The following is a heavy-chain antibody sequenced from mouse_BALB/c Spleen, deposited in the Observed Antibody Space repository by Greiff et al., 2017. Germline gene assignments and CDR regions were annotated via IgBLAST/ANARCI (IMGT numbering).Heavy chain of an antibody. D-gene: IGHD2-1*01. CDR2: IWSGGST. CDR1: GFSLTSYG. Sequence: VQLQESGPGLVQPSQSLSITCTVSGFSLTSYGVHWVRQSPGKGLEWLGVIWSGGSTDYNAAFISRLSISKDNSKSQVFFKMNSLQADDTAIYYCARNGGYGNYDDYAMDYWGQGTSVTVSS. CDR3: ARNGGYGNYDDYAMDY. V-gene: IGHV2-4-1*01. J-gene: IGHJ4*01.